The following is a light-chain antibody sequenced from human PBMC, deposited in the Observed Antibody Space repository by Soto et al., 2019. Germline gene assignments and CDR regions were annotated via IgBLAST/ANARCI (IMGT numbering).Light chain of an antibody. J-gene: IGKJ5*01. CDR2: GAS. CDR3: QQYNNWPRT. V-gene: IGKV3-15*01. CDR1: QSVSSN. Sequence: EILIAQSPATLSVSPGERARLSCRASQSVSSNLAWYQQKPGQAPRLLIYGASTRATGIPARFSGSGSGTEFTLTISSLQSEDFAVYYCQQYNNWPRTFGQGTRLEI.